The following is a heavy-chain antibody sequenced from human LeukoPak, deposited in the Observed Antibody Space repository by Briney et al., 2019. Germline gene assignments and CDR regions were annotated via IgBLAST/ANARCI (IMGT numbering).Heavy chain of an antibody. J-gene: IGHJ6*03. CDR2: IKPNSGGT. D-gene: IGHD1-26*01. CDR3: ARGSGTTSGYYYYYMDV. V-gene: IGHV1-2*02. Sequence: SVKVSCKASGYTFTGYDMHWVRQAPGQGREWRGLIKPNSGGTNYAQMFQGRVAMTRDTSTSTAYMELSRLTSDDTAVYYCARGSGTTSGYYYYYMDVWGKGTTVTVSS. CDR1: GYTFTGYD.